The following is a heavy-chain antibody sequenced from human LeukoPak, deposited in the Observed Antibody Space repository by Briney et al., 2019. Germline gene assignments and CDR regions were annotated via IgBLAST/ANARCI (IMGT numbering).Heavy chain of an antibody. CDR1: GFTFSSYA. J-gene: IGHJ4*02. Sequence: GGSLRLPCAASGFTFSSYAMSWVRQAPGKGLEWVSAISDSGGSTYYADSVQGRFTISRDNSKNTLYLQMNSLRAEDTAVYYCVYGDFVRTVNYFDYWGQGTLVTVSS. D-gene: IGHD4-17*01. CDR2: ISDSGGST. CDR3: VYGDFVRTVNYFDY. V-gene: IGHV3-23*01.